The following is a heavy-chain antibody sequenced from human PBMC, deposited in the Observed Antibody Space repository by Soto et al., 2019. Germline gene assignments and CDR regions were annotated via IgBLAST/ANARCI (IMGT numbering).Heavy chain of an antibody. V-gene: IGHV1-69*08. CDR1: GGTFSSYT. D-gene: IGHD1-1*01. Sequence: QVQLVQSGAEVKKPGSSVKVSCKASGGTFSSYTISWVRQAPGQGLEWMGRLIPILGIANYAQKFQGRVRITADKSTRTAVIELTSLRSEYLAVYYCARDYWNLGDCWFDPWGQGTPVTVSS. CDR2: LIPILGIA. J-gene: IGHJ5*02. CDR3: ARDYWNLGDCWFDP.